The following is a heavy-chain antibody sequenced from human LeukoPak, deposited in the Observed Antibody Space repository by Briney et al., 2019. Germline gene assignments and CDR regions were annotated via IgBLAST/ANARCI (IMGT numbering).Heavy chain of an antibody. V-gene: IGHV1-18*04. D-gene: IGHD6-19*01. CDR3: ARDWGSAVAGTGHFDY. CDR1: GYTFTSYG. Sequence: ASVKVSCKASGYTFTSYGISWVRQAPGQGLERMGWISAYNGNTSYAQKLQGRVTMTTDTSTSTAYMELRSLRSDDTAVYYCARDWGSAVAGTGHFDYWGQGTLVTVSS. CDR2: ISAYNGNT. J-gene: IGHJ4*02.